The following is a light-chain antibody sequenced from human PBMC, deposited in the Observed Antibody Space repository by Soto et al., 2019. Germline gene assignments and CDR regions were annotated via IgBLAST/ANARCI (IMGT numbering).Light chain of an antibody. Sequence: EIVLTQSPGTLSLSPGERATLSCRASQSVSCSYLAWYQQKPGQAPRLLIYGASSRATGVPDRFSGSGSGTDFTLTISRLEPEDFAVYYCQHYSSSPFTFGPGTKVDIK. CDR1: QSVSCSY. CDR3: QHYSSSPFT. J-gene: IGKJ3*01. CDR2: GAS. V-gene: IGKV3-20*01.